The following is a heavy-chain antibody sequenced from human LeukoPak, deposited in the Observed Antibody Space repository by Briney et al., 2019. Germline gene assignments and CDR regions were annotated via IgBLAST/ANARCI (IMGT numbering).Heavy chain of an antibody. CDR3: ARDGRYSGGDDLDY. D-gene: IGHD6-19*01. J-gene: IGHJ4*02. V-gene: IGHV3-74*01. Sequence: PGGSLRLSCAASGFPFSRYWMDWVRRAPGEGLMWVARIKSDGSSSDYADSVKGRFTISRDNGKNTLYLQMNSLRVDDTAVYYCARDGRYSGGDDLDYWGQGTLVTVSS. CDR2: IKSDGSSS. CDR1: GFPFSRYW.